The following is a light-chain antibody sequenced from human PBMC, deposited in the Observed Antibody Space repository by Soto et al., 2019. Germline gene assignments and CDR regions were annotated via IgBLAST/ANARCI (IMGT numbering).Light chain of an antibody. CDR2: GNS. J-gene: IGLJ1*01. Sequence: VLTQPPSVSGAPGQRVTISCTGSSSNIGAGYDVHWYQQLPGTAPKLLIYGNSNRPSGVPDRFSGSKSGTSASLAITGLQAEDEADYYCQSYDSSLSGFVFGTGTKVTVL. CDR1: SSNIGAGYD. CDR3: QSYDSSLSGFV. V-gene: IGLV1-40*01.